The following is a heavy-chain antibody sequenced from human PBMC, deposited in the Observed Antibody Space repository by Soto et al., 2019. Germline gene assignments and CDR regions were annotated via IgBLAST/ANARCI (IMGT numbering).Heavy chain of an antibody. Sequence: GESLKISCKGSGYSFAGYWITWVRQKPGKGLEWMGRIDPSDSQTYYSPSFRGHVTISATKSITTVFLQWSSLRASDTAMYYCARQIYDSDTGPNFQYYFDSWGGEPRSPSPQ. J-gene: IGHJ4*02. CDR3: ARQIYDSDTGPNFQYYFDS. CDR1: GYSFAGYW. D-gene: IGHD3-22*01. CDR2: IDPSDSQT. V-gene: IGHV5-10-1*01.